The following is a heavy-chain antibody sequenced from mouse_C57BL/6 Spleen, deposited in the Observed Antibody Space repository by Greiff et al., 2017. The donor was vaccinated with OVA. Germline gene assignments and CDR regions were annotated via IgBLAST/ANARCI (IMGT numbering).Heavy chain of an antibody. Sequence: EVHLVESGGGLVQPGGSMKLSCAASGFTFSDAWMDWVRQSPEKGLEWVAEIRNKANNHATYYAESVKGRFTISRDDSKSSVYLQMNSLRAEDTGIYYCTSPPYYYGSRPWFAYWGQGTLVTVSA. J-gene: IGHJ3*01. CDR2: IRNKANNHAT. D-gene: IGHD1-1*01. CDR1: GFTFSDAW. CDR3: TSPPYYYGSRPWFAY. V-gene: IGHV6-6*01.